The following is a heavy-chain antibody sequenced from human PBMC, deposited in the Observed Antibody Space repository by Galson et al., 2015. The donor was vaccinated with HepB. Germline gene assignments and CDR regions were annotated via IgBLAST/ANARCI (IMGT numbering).Heavy chain of an antibody. CDR3: ARGRVAAAGIKNWFDS. J-gene: IGHJ5*01. Sequence: SLRLSCAVSGFTFRSYAMHWVRQAPGKGLEWVAVISYDGSNKWYADSLKGRFTISRDNSKNTLYLQINSVRAEDTAVYYCARGRVAAAGIKNWFDSWGQGTLVTVSS. D-gene: IGHD6-13*01. V-gene: IGHV3-30-3*01. CDR1: GFTFRSYA. CDR2: ISYDGSNK.